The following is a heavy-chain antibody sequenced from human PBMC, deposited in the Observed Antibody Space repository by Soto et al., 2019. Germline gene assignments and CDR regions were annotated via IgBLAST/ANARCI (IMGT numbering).Heavy chain of an antibody. J-gene: IGHJ6*02. D-gene: IGHD2-15*01. V-gene: IGHV1-18*01. CDR1: GYTFTSYG. CDR2: ISAYNGNT. CDR3: ARGGGGSSTHYYYYYGMDV. Sequence: GASVKVSCKASGYTFTSYGISWVRQAPGQGLEWMGWISAYNGNTNYAQKLQGRVTMTTDTSTSTAYMELRSLRSDDTAVYYCARGGGGSSTHYYYYYGMDVWGQGTTATVSS.